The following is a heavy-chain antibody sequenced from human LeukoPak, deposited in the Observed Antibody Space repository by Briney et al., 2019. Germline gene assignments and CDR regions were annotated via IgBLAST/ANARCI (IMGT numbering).Heavy chain of an antibody. CDR2: VKLDGSEK. CDR1: GFTFSTYW. J-gene: IGHJ4*02. D-gene: IGHD2-21*01. V-gene: IGHV3-7*01. Sequence: GGSLRLSCAASGFTFSTYWMSWVRQAPGKGPEWVANVKLDGSEKYYVDSVRGRFTISRDNAKNSLYLQMNSLRAEDTAVYYCARVRDVVVIADWGQGTLVTVSS. CDR3: ARVRDVVVIAD.